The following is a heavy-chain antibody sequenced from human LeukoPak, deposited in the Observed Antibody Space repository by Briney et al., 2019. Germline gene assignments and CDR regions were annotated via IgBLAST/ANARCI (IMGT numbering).Heavy chain of an antibody. D-gene: IGHD3-3*01. Sequence: PGESLKISCKGSGYTFSSYWIGWVRQMPGKGLEWMGIIYPGDSDPRYSPSLQGRVTISVDTSIGTAYLQWSSLKASDTAIYYCARQNDFRLDYWGQGTLVTVSS. CDR1: GYTFSSYW. CDR2: IYPGDSDP. J-gene: IGHJ4*02. CDR3: ARQNDFRLDY. V-gene: IGHV5-51*01.